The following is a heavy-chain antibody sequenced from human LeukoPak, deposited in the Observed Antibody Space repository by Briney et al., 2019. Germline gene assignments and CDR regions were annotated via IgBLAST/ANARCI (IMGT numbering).Heavy chain of an antibody. V-gene: IGHV3-48*04. D-gene: IGHD4-17*01. CDR3: ARGGDYGDYEVGY. CDR1: GFTFSSYS. CDR2: ISSSSSTI. J-gene: IGHJ4*02. Sequence: PGGSLRLSCAASGFTFSSYSMNWVRQAPGKGLEWVSYISSSSSTIYYADSVKGRFTISRDNAKNSLYLQMNSLRAEDTAVYYCARGGDYGDYEVGYWGQGTLVTVSS.